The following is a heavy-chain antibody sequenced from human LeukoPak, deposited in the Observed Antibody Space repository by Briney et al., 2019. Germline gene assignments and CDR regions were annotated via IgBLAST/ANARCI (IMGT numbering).Heavy chain of an antibody. CDR3: ARGYDSSGYYYGVANY. V-gene: IGHV3-11*04. Sequence: GGSLRLSCAASGFTFSDYYMSWIRQAPVKGLEWVSDISSSGSSIYYADSVKGRFTISRGNAKKSLYLQMNSLRAEDTAVYYCARGYDSSGYYYGVANYWGQGTLVTVSS. CDR2: ISSSGSSI. CDR1: GFTFSDYY. J-gene: IGHJ4*02. D-gene: IGHD3-22*01.